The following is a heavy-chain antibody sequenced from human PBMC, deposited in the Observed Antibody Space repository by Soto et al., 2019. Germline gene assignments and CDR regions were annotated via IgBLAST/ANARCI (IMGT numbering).Heavy chain of an antibody. CDR1: GFSISDYW. Sequence: GGSLRLSCAASGFSISDYWMSWVRQAPGKGLEWVANRKRDGSEKYYVDSVKGRFTISRDNAKNSLYLQMNSLRADDTAVYYCARDRDLAVPAAVIYFDSWGQGTLVTVSS. CDR2: RKRDGSEK. V-gene: IGHV3-7*01. CDR3: ARDRDLAVPAAVIYFDS. J-gene: IGHJ4*02. D-gene: IGHD2-2*01.